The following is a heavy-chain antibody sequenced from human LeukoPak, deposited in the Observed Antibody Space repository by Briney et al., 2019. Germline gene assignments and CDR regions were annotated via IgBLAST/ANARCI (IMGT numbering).Heavy chain of an antibody. Sequence: PGGSLRLSCAASGFTFSTYWMAWVRQAPGKGLEWVANIKGDESARHQADSVKGRFTISRDNAQNSVYLPMSSLRGEDTAVYYCARDVGGSLDYWGQGTLVTVSS. CDR1: GFTFSTYW. CDR2: IKGDESAR. CDR3: ARDVGGSLDY. V-gene: IGHV3-7*01. J-gene: IGHJ4*02. D-gene: IGHD1-26*01.